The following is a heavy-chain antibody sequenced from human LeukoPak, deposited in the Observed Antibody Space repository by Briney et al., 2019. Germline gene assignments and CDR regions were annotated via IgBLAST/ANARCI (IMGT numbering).Heavy chain of an antibody. D-gene: IGHD3-22*01. J-gene: IGHJ4*02. CDR3: ARDYYDSSGYYSFDY. CDR1: GYTFTGYY. V-gene: IGHV1-2*02. CDR2: INPNSGGT. Sequence: ASVKVSCKASGYTFTGYYMHWVRQAPGQGLEWMGWINPNSGGTNYAQKFQGRVTMTRDTSISTVYMELSRLRSDDTAVYYCARDYYDSSGYYSFDYWGQGTLVTVSS.